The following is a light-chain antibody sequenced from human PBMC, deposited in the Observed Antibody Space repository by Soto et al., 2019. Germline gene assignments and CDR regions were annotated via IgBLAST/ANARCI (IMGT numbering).Light chain of an antibody. J-gene: IGKJ3*01. Sequence: DTQMTQSPSSLSASVGDRVTITCRASQGIYNYLAWYQQTPGKVPKILIYAASSLVSGVPSRFSGSGSGTDFTLTIISLQPEDVATYYCQKCNSAPFTFGPGTKVDIK. CDR3: QKCNSAPFT. CDR2: AAS. CDR1: QGIYNY. V-gene: IGKV1-27*01.